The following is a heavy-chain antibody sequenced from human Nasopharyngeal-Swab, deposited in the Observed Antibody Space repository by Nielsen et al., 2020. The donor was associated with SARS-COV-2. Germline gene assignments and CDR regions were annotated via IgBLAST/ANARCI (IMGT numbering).Heavy chain of an antibody. V-gene: IGHV3-64D*08. CDR2: ISSNGGST. J-gene: IGHJ6*02. CDR1: GFTFSSYA. CDR3: VKGPSYYYGTDV. Sequence: GESLKISCSASGFTFSSYAMHWVRQAPGKGLEYVSAISSNGGSTYYADSVKGRFTISRDNSKNTLYLQMSSLRAEDTAVYYCVKGPSYYYGTDVWGQGTTVTVSS.